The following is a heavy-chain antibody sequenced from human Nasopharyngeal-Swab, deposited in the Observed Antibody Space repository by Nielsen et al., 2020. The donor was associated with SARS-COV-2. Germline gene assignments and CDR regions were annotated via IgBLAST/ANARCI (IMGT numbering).Heavy chain of an antibody. CDR3: ARSPITMVRGVIITYWFDP. CDR1: GGSISSSSYY. CDR2: IYYSGST. J-gene: IGHJ5*02. V-gene: IGHV4-39*01. D-gene: IGHD3-10*01. Sequence: SETLSLTCTVSGGSISSSSYYWGWIRQPPGKGLEWIGSIYYSGSTYYNPSLKSRVTISVDTSKNQFSLKLSSATAADTAVYYCARSPITMVRGVIITYWFDPWGQGTLVTVSS.